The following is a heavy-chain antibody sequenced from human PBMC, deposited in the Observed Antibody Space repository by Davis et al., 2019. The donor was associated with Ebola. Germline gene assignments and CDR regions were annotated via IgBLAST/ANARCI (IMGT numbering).Heavy chain of an antibody. Sequence: MPSETLSLTCTVSSGSMSSGDYYWSWIRQPPGKGLEWIGHVYNSGNTFYNPSLKSRVTISGDTSKSQFSLKLSSVTAADTAVYYCARREMAIDYWGQGTLVTVSS. CDR3: ARREMAIDY. J-gene: IGHJ4*02. CDR1: SGSMSSGDYY. CDR2: VYNSGNT. D-gene: IGHD5-24*01. V-gene: IGHV4-30-4*01.